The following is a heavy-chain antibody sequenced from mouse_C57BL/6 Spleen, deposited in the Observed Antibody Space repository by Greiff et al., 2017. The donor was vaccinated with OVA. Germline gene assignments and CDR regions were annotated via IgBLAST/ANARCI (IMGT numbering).Heavy chain of an antibody. D-gene: IGHD1-1*01. V-gene: IGHV1-82*01. J-gene: IGHJ4*01. Sequence: QVQLQQSGPELVKPGASVKISCKASGYAFSSSWMNWVKQRPGKGLEWIGRIYPGDGDTNYNGKFKGKATLTADKSSSTAYMQLSSLTSEDSAVYFCARFYYYGSNSMDYWGQGTSVTVSS. CDR2: IYPGDGDT. CDR3: ARFYYYGSNSMDY. CDR1: GYAFSSSW.